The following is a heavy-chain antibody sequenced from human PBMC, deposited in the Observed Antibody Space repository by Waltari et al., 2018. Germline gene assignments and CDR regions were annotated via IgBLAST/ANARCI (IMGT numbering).Heavy chain of an antibody. CDR2: IYYNGAT. J-gene: IGHJ6*02. V-gene: IGHV4-59*11. Sequence: QVQLQESGPGQVKPSETLSLTCDVSRGSIRSHYWSWIRRPPGKGLEWIGSIYYNGATNYNPSPMSRVTISVDTARNQFSLKLTSVTAADTAVYYCARDRVVPADEPDYYGLDVWGQGTTVTVSS. D-gene: IGHD2-2*01. CDR1: RGSIRSHY. CDR3: ARDRVVPADEPDYYGLDV.